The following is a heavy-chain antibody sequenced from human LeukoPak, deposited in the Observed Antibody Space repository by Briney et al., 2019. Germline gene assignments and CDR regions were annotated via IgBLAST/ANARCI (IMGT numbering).Heavy chain of an antibody. D-gene: IGHD2/OR15-2a*01. CDR2: IIGSGGST. V-gene: IGHV3-23*01. Sequence: GGSLRLSFAASGXTFSSYAMSWVRQAPGKELEWVSTIIGSGGSTYYADSVKGRFTISRDNSKNTMYLQMNTLRAEDTAVYYCAKSFQGFDSWGQGTLVSVSS. CDR1: GXTFSSYA. CDR3: AKSFQGFDS. J-gene: IGHJ4*02.